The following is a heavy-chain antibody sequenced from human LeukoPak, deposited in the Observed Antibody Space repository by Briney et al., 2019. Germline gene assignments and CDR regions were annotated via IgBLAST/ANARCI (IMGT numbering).Heavy chain of an antibody. CDR1: GGPISSYY. CDR3: ARVSRRYSSGWYPLYYFDY. D-gene: IGHD6-19*01. CDR2: IYYSGST. V-gene: IGHV4-59*01. J-gene: IGHJ4*02. Sequence: PSETLSLTCTVSGGPISSYYWSWIRQPPGKGLEWIGYIYYSGSTNYNPSLKSRVTISVDTSKNQFSLKLSSVTAADTAVYYCARVSRRYSSGWYPLYYFDYWGQGTLVTVSS.